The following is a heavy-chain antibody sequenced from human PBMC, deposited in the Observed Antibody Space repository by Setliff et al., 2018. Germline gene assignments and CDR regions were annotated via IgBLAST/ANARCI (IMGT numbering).Heavy chain of an antibody. Sequence: SVKVSCKTSGGTFSASAFSWVRQAPAQGLEWMGRIIPLFGSTNFAQKFQDRVTITADESTETVYLEVSSLTFEDTAVYYCARGFDVGAPRTDSLDIWGQGTAVTVSS. V-gene: IGHV1-69*13. CDR1: GGTFSASA. J-gene: IGHJ3*02. D-gene: IGHD1-26*01. CDR3: ARGFDVGAPRTDSLDI. CDR2: IIPLFGST.